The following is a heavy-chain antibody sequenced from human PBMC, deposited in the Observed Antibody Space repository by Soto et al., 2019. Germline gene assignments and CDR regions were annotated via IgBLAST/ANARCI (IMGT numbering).Heavy chain of an antibody. Sequence: QVQLVQSGAEVKKPGSSVKVSCKASGGTFSSYTISWVRQAPGQGLEWMGRIIPILGIANYAQKFQGRVTITADKSTSTAYMELSSLRSEDTAVYYCARGGRDIAARPPGWFDPWGQGTLVTVSS. V-gene: IGHV1-69*02. CDR2: IIPILGIA. J-gene: IGHJ5*02. D-gene: IGHD6-6*01. CDR3: ARGGRDIAARPPGWFDP. CDR1: GGTFSSYT.